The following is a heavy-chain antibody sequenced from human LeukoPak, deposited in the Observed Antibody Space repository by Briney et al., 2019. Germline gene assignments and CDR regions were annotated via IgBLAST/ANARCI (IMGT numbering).Heavy chain of an antibody. CDR1: GFTLRSYS. Sequence: KPGGSLRLSCATSGFTLRSYSMSWVRQAPGKGLEWVSGISGSGGSTDYADSVKGRFTISRDNSKNTLYLQMNSLRVEDTAVYYCAKDPGYQVVYCFDYWGQGTLVTVSS. D-gene: IGHD2-2*01. V-gene: IGHV3-23*01. CDR3: AKDPGYQVVYCFDY. CDR2: ISGSGGST. J-gene: IGHJ4*02.